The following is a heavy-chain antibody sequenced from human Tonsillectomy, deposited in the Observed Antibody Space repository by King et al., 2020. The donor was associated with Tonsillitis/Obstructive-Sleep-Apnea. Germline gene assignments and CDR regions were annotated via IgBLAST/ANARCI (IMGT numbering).Heavy chain of an antibody. J-gene: IGHJ4*02. Sequence: VQLVESGGGLVQHGGSLRLSCAASGFTFSTYWMSWVRQTPGKGLEWVANMKQDGGEIYYVDSVKGRFTISRDNAKKSLYLQMNSLRVEDTAVYYCARDKVAGATKFDYWGQGTLVTVSS. CDR2: MKQDGGEI. CDR1: GFTFSTYW. V-gene: IGHV3-7*01. D-gene: IGHD1-26*01. CDR3: ARDKVAGATKFDY.